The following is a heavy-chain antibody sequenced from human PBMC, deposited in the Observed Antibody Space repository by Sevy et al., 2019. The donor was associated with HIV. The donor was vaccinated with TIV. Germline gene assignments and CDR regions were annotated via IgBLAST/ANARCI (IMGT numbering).Heavy chain of an antibody. J-gene: IGHJ6*02. CDR1: GYTFTRYG. CDR2: TSAYNGNT. CDR3: ARDRNNYDSSGYPKGMDV. Sequence: APVKVSCKASGYTFTRYGITWVRQAPGQGLEGMGWTSAYNGNTNYAQKVQGRVTMTTDISTSTAYMELRSLRSDETAMYNCARDRNNYDSSGYPKGMDVWGQGTTVTVSS. D-gene: IGHD3-22*01. V-gene: IGHV1-18*01.